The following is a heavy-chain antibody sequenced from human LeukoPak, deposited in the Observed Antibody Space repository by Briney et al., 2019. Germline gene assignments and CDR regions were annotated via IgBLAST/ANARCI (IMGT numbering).Heavy chain of an antibody. CDR3: ARLCQVTTCAKFEY. CDR1: GFTFSTYN. V-gene: IGHV4-39*01. J-gene: IGHJ4*02. D-gene: IGHD4-17*01. CDR2: IYYSGST. Sequence: GSLRLSCTASGFTFSTYNMNWVRQAPGKGLAWIGSIYYSGSTFYNASFESRVTMSVDTSKNQFSLKLSSVTAADTAVYYCARLCQVTTCAKFEYWGQGILVTVSS.